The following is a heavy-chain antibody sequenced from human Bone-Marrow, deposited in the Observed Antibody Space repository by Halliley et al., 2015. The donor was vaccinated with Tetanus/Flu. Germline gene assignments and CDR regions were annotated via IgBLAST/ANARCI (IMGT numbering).Heavy chain of an antibody. V-gene: IGHV4-30-4*01. D-gene: IGHD3-22*01. J-gene: IGHJ4*02. Sequence: GYIFSSGRPSYTPSLESRATISIDTSKGQFSLRVRSVTAADTAVYYCVRGRDGHYYDPSGLDFWGQGTLVTVSS. CDR3: VRGRDGHYYDPSGLDF. CDR2: IFSSGRP.